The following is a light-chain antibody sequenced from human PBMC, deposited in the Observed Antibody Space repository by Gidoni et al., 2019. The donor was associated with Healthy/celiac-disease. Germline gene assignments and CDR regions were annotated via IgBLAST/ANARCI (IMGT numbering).Light chain of an antibody. CDR3: QQYYSYPWT. V-gene: IGKV1-5*03. J-gene: IGKJ1*01. Sequence: DIQMTQSPSTLSASVGDRVTINCRASQSISSWLAWYQQKPGKAPKLLIYKASSLECGVPSRFSGSGSGTDFTLTISSLQPDDFATYYCQQYYSYPWTFGQGTKVEIK. CDR2: KAS. CDR1: QSISSW.